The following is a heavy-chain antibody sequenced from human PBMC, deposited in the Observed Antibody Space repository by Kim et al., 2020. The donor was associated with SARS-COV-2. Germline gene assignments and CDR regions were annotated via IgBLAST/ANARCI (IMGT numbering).Heavy chain of an antibody. D-gene: IGHD4-17*01. J-gene: IGHJ3*02. V-gene: IGHV3-30*07. Sequence: DARKGRFTISRDNSKNTLYLQMNSLRAEETAVYYCARDFDYGGNSEAFDIWGQGTMVTVSS. CDR3: ARDFDYGGNSEAFDI.